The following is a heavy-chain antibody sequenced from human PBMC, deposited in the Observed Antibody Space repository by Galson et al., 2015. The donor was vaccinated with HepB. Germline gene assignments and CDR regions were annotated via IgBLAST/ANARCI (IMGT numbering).Heavy chain of an antibody. CDR2: IKQDGSEK. D-gene: IGHD3/OR15-3a*01. V-gene: IGHV3-7*03. Sequence: SLRLSCAASGFTFSSYWMSWVRQAPGKGLEWVANIKQDGSEKYYVDSVKGRFTISRDNAKNSLYLQMNSLRAEDTAVYYCARRRTGYYTPFDYWGQGTLVTVSS. CDR3: ARRRTGYYTPFDY. J-gene: IGHJ4*02. CDR1: GFTFSSYW.